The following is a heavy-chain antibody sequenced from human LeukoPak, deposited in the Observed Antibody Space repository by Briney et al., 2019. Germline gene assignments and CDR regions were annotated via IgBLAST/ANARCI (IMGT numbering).Heavy chain of an antibody. CDR3: ARGQSLYYDYVWGSYRRSFFMDV. Sequence: GASVKVSCKASGYTFTGYYMHWVRHAPGQGLEWMGWINPNSGGTNYAQKFQGRVTMTRDTSISTAYMELSSLRSEDTAVYYCARGQSLYYDYVWGSYRRSFFMDVWGKGTTVTISS. CDR2: INPNSGGT. J-gene: IGHJ6*03. CDR1: GYTFTGYY. V-gene: IGHV1-2*02. D-gene: IGHD3-16*02.